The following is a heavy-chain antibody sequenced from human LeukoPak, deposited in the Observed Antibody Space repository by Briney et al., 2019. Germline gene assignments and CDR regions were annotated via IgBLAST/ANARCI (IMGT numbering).Heavy chain of an antibody. CDR1: GFTFSSYA. CDR3: ATVGDWFGAYWFDP. D-gene: IGHD3/OR15-3a*01. J-gene: IGHJ5*02. CDR2: ISGSGGST. Sequence: GGSLRLSCAASGFTFSSYAMTWVRQAPGKGLEWVSVISGSGGSTYDADSVESRLAISRDNSKNPLYLPMSSVGAEDTAVSYCATVGDWFGAYWFDPWGQGTLVTVSS. V-gene: IGHV3-23*01.